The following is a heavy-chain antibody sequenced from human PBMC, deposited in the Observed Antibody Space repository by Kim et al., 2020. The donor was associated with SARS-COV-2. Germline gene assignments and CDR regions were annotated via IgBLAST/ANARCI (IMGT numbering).Heavy chain of an antibody. CDR2: ISGSGGST. CDR3: AKEALQLTGGDDAFDI. CDR1: GFTFSSYA. Sequence: GGSLRLSCAASGFTFSSYAMSWVRQAPGKGLEWVSAISGSGGSTYYADSVKGRFTISRDNSKNTLYLQMNSLRAEDTAVYYCAKEALQLTGGDDAFDIWGQGTMVTVSS. J-gene: IGHJ3*02. V-gene: IGHV3-23*01. D-gene: IGHD6-6*01.